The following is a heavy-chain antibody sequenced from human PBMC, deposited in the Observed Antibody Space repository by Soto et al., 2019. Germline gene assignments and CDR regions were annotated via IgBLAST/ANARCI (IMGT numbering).Heavy chain of an antibody. Sequence: XXTLSLTFAVSGYSISSSNWWGWIRQPPGKGLEWIGYIYYSGTTYYNPSLKSRVTMSVDTSKNQFSLKLTSVTALDTAVYYYARREIQGPIDYWGQGTLVTVSS. V-gene: IGHV4-28*01. CDR2: IYYSGTT. CDR3: ARREIQGPIDY. D-gene: IGHD1-26*01. CDR1: GYSISSSNW. J-gene: IGHJ4*02.